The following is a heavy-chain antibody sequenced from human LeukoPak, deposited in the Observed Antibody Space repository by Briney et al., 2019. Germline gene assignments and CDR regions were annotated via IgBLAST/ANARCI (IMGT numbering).Heavy chain of an antibody. CDR2: ISSSGSTI. CDR1: GFTFSSYE. Sequence: GGSLRLSCAASGFTFSSYEMNWVRQAPGKGLEWVSYISSSGSTIYYADSVKGRFTISRDNSKNTLYLQMNSLRAEDTAVYYCAKTDRSGWGFDYWGQGTLVTVSS. V-gene: IGHV3-48*03. J-gene: IGHJ4*02. CDR3: AKTDRSGWGFDY. D-gene: IGHD6-19*01.